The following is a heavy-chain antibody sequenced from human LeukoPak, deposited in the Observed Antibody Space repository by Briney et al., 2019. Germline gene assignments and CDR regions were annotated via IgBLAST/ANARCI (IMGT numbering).Heavy chain of an antibody. CDR2: ISAYNGNT. J-gene: IGHJ4*02. CDR1: GYTFTSYY. Sequence: ASVKVSCKASGYTFTSYYIHWVRQAPGQGLEWMGWISAYNGNTNYAQKLQGRVTMTTDTSTSTAYMELRSLRSDDTAVYYCARTLAKDGYNSYFDYWGQGTLVTVSS. D-gene: IGHD5-24*01. CDR3: ARTLAKDGYNSYFDY. V-gene: IGHV1-18*04.